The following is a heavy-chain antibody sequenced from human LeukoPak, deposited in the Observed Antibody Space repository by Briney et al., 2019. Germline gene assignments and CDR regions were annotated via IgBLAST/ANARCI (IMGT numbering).Heavy chain of an antibody. J-gene: IGHJ3*02. D-gene: IGHD3-22*01. CDR2: IYYSGSI. V-gene: IGHV4-31*03. CDR1: GGSISSSSYY. Sequence: SETLSLTCTVSGGSISSSSYYWGWIRQHPGKGLEWIGYIYYSGSIYYNPSLKSRVTISVDTSKNQFSLKLSSVTAADTAVYYCAREEIHYDSSGYQNAFDIWGQGTMVTVSS. CDR3: AREEIHYDSSGYQNAFDI.